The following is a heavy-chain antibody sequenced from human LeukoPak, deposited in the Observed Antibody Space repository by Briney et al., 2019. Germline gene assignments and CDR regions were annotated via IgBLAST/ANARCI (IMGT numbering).Heavy chain of an antibody. J-gene: IGHJ6*02. V-gene: IGHV3-33*08. CDR3: ARSPKGDSYGMDV. CDR2: IWYDGSHE. Sequence: GGSLRLSCAASGFTFSSYDMHWVRRAPGKGLEWVAVIWYDGSHEYYADSVKGRFTISRDNSKNTLYLQINSLRAEDTAVYYCARSPKGDSYGMDVWGQGTTVTVSS. CDR1: GFTFSSYD.